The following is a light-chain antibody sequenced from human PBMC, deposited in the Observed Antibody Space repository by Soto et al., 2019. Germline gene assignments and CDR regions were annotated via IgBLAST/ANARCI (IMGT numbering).Light chain of an antibody. CDR1: QSVSSSY. J-gene: IGKJ1*01. V-gene: IGKV3-20*01. Sequence: EIVLTPSPGTLSLSPGERATLSCRASQSVSSSYLAWYQQKPGQAPRLLIYDASNRATGIPARFSGSGSGTEFTLTISGLQPEDFAVYYCQQYNSWPTFGQGTKVDIK. CDR2: DAS. CDR3: QQYNSWPT.